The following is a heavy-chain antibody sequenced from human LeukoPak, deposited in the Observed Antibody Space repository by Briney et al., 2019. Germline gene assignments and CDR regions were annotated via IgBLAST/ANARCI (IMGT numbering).Heavy chain of an antibody. CDR3: AREGGRGSSNLDYFDY. J-gene: IGHJ4*02. CDR1: GFTFSRYT. V-gene: IGHV3-21*01. CDR2: ISSNVAYI. D-gene: IGHD2-15*01. Sequence: GGSLRLSCAASGFTFSRYTKKWAPRAPGKGLEGVSSISSNVAYIYYADSMEGRFTISRDNAKNSLSLQMDRLRAEDTAIYYCAREGGRGSSNLDYFDYWGQGMLVTVSS.